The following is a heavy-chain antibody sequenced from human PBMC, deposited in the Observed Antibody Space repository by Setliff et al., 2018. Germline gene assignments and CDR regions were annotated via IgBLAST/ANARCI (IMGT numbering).Heavy chain of an antibody. Sequence: GGSLRLSCAASGFTFSSYWMSWVRQAQGKGLEWGALIWNDGSTKFYGDSVKGRFTISRDNSKNTLYLQMDTLRAEDTAVYYCARNWATAQHYYYGMDVWGQGTTVTVSS. J-gene: IGHJ6*02. CDR2: IWNDGSTK. V-gene: IGHV3-33*08. CDR1: GFTFSSYW. CDR3: ARNWATAQHYYYGMDV. D-gene: IGHD2-21*02.